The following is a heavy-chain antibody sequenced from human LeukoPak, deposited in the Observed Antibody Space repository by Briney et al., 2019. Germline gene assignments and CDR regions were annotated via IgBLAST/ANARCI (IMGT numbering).Heavy chain of an antibody. CDR2: IYCSGST. CDR1: GGSISSGDYY. Sequence: SETLSLTCTVSGGSISSGDYYWSWIRQPPGKGLEWIGYIYCSGSTYYNPSLKSRVTISEDTSKNQFSLKLSSVTAADTAVYYCATCSMVRGVITFDYWGQGTLVTVSS. D-gene: IGHD3-10*01. J-gene: IGHJ4*02. V-gene: IGHV4-30-4*01. CDR3: ATCSMVRGVITFDY.